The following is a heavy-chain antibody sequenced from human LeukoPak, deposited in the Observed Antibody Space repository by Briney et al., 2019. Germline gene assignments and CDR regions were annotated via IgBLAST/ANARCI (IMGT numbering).Heavy chain of an antibody. Sequence: GASVKVSCKASGYTFTSYGISWVRQAPGQGLEWMGWISAYNGNTNYAQKLQGRVTMTTDTSTSTAYMELRSLRSDDTAVYYCAREDIADDGYYYGMDVWGQGTTVTVSS. D-gene: IGHD2-15*01. CDR3: AREDIADDGYYYGMDV. J-gene: IGHJ6*02. CDR2: ISAYNGNT. CDR1: GYTFTSYG. V-gene: IGHV1-18*01.